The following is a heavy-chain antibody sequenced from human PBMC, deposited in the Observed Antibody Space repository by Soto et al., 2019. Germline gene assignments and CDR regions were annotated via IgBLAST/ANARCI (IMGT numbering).Heavy chain of an antibody. Sequence: SETLSLTXTVSGGSISSGDYYWSWIRQPPGKGLEWIGYIYNSGSPYYNPSLKTRVTISADTSKNQFSLKLTSVTAADTAVYFCARSQRGYSYGPFDFWGQGTLVTVSS. J-gene: IGHJ4*02. D-gene: IGHD5-18*01. CDR3: ARSQRGYSYGPFDF. V-gene: IGHV4-30-4*01. CDR2: IYNSGSP. CDR1: GGSISSGDYY.